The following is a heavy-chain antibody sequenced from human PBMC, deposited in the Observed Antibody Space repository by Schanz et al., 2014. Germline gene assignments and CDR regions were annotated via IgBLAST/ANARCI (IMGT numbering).Heavy chain of an antibody. Sequence: EVQLVESGGGLVQPGGSLRLSCAASGFTFSVYWMHWVRQPPGKGLVSVSRISGDGTTTSYADSVKGRFTISRDNAKNTLYLQMYSLRAEDTAVYYCAREGEWGYDPPRHWGQGTLVTVSS. D-gene: IGHD5-12*01. V-gene: IGHV3-74*01. CDR2: ISGDGTTT. CDR3: AREGEWGYDPPRH. J-gene: IGHJ4*02. CDR1: GFTFSVYW.